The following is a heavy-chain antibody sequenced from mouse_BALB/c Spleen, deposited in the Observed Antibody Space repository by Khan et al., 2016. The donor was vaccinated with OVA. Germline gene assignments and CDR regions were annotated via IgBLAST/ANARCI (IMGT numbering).Heavy chain of an antibody. Sequence: QVQLKQSGAELMKPGASVKISCKATGYTFSSYWIEWVKQRPGHGLEWIGEIFPGSGSTNYNEKFKGKATFTADTSPNTAYMQLSSLTSEDSAVYYSASGGGYYPYWGQGTLVTVSA. D-gene: IGHD2-3*01. V-gene: IGHV1-9*01. CDR3: ASGGGYYPY. J-gene: IGHJ3*01. CDR2: IFPGSGST. CDR1: GYTFSSYW.